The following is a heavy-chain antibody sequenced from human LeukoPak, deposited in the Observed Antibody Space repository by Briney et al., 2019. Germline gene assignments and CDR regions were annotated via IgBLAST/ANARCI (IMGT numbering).Heavy chain of an antibody. CDR3: AVGQGWFDP. J-gene: IGHJ5*02. Sequence: PSETLSLTCTVSGGSISSYYWSWIRQPPGKGLEWIGYIYYSGSTNYNPSLKSRVTISVDTSKNQFSLKLSSVTAADPAVYYCAVGQGWFDPWGQGTLVTVSS. V-gene: IGHV4-59*01. CDR2: IYYSGST. CDR1: GGSISSYY.